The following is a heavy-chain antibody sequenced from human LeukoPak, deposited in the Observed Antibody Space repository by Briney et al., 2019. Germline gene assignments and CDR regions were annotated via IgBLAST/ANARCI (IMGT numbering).Heavy chain of an antibody. D-gene: IGHD6-13*01. J-gene: IGHJ4*02. CDR1: GFTFSDYY. CDR3: ARGQTGYSDFLFDY. Sequence: GGSLRLSCAASGFTFSDYYMSWIRQAPGKGLEWVSSISSSSSYIYYADSVKGRFTISRDNAKNSLYLQMNSLRAEDTAVYYCARGQTGYSDFLFDYWGQGTLVTVSS. V-gene: IGHV3-11*06. CDR2: ISSSSSYI.